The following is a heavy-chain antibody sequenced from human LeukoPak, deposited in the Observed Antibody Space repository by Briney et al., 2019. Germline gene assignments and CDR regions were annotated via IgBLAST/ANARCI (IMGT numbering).Heavy chain of an antibody. Sequence: SVKVSCKASGGTFSSYAISWVRQAPGQGLEWMGGIIPIFGTANYAQKFQGRVTITADESTSTAYMELSSLRSEDTAVYYCARLRFGGYYDSSGYSHYYFDYWGQGTLVTVSS. CDR1: GGTFSSYA. D-gene: IGHD3-22*01. J-gene: IGHJ4*02. CDR3: ARLRFGGYYDSSGYSHYYFDY. CDR2: IIPIFGTA. V-gene: IGHV1-69*13.